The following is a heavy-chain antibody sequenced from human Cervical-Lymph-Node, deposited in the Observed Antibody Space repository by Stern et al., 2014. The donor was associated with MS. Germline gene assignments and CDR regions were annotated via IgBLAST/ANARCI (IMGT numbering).Heavy chain of an antibody. D-gene: IGHD3-3*01. CDR1: GYTLTELS. Sequence: QDQLVESGAEVKKPGASVKVSCKVSGYTLTELSMHWVRQAPGKGLEWMGGLDPEDGDTIYAQKFQGRVTMTEDTSTDTAYMELSSLRSEDTAVYYCATDRDDFRSGYSAPTKGYGLDVWGQGTTVTVTS. CDR2: LDPEDGDT. J-gene: IGHJ6*02. CDR3: ATDRDDFRSGYSAPTKGYGLDV. V-gene: IGHV1-24*01.